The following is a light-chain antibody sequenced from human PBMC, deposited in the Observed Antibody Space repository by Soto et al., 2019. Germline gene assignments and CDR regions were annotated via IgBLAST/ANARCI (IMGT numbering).Light chain of an antibody. J-gene: IGLJ2*01. Sequence: QLVLTQSPSASASLGASVKLTCTLSSGHSSNAIAWHQQQPEKGPRYLMKLNSDGSHSKGDGIPDRFSGSSSGAERYLTISCLQSEDEADYYCQTWGTGIQVFGGGTKLTVL. CDR1: SGHSSNA. CDR3: QTWGTGIQV. V-gene: IGLV4-69*01. CDR2: LNSDGSH.